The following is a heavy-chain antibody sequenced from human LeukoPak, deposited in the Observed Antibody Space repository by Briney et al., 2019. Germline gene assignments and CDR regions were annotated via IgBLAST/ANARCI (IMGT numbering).Heavy chain of an antibody. CDR3: AREEVISNYYYYYMDV. J-gene: IGHJ6*03. Sequence: SETLSLTCTVSGGSIINYYWSWIRQPPGKGLEWIGFIYYSGNAKYNTSLKSRVTISLDTSKNQFSLKLSSVTAADTAVYYCAREEVISNYYYYYMDVWGKGTTVTISS. D-gene: IGHD3-22*01. CDR1: GGSIINYY. V-gene: IGHV4-59*12. CDR2: IYYSGNA.